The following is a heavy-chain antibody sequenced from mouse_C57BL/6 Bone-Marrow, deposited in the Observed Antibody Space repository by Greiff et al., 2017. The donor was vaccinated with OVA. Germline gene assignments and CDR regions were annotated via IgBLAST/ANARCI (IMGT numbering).Heavy chain of an antibody. CDR1: GFTFTDYY. Sequence: EVKLMESGGGLVQPGGSLSLSCAASGFTFTDYYMSWVRQPPGKALEWLGFIRNKANGYTTEYSASVKGRFTISRDNSQSILYLQMNALRAEDSATYYCARDYGSSWDYWGQGTTLTVSS. CDR3: ARDYGSSWDY. V-gene: IGHV7-3*01. D-gene: IGHD1-1*01. CDR2: IRNKANGYTT. J-gene: IGHJ2*01.